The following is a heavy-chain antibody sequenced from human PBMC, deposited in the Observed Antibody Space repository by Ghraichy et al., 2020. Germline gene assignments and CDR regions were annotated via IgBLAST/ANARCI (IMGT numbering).Heavy chain of an antibody. V-gene: IGHV3-48*02. CDR2: ISRSSSTI. D-gene: IGHD3-10*01. J-gene: IGHJ3*02. Sequence: GGSLRLSCAASGFTFSSYSMNWVRQAPGKGLEWVSTISRSSSTIFYADSVKGRFTISRDNVKNSLFLQMNSLRDEDTAVYYCVVKRGWFGESLDAFDIWGQGTLVTVSS. CDR3: VVKRGWFGESLDAFDI. CDR1: GFTFSSYS.